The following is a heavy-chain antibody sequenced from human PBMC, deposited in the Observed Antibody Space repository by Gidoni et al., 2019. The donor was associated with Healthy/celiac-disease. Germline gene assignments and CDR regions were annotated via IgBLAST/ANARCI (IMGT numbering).Heavy chain of an antibody. J-gene: IGHJ6*02. D-gene: IGHD6-6*01. Sequence: EVQLVQSGAEVKKPGESLKISCKGSGYSFNSYWIGWVRQMPGKGLEWMGIIYPGDSDTRYSPSFQGQVTISADKSISTAYLQWSSLKASDTAMYYCARRNLRAAPGESDYYYYYGMDVWGQGTTVTVSS. CDR1: GYSFNSYW. CDR2: IYPGDSDT. V-gene: IGHV5-51*01. CDR3: ARRNLRAAPGESDYYYYYGMDV.